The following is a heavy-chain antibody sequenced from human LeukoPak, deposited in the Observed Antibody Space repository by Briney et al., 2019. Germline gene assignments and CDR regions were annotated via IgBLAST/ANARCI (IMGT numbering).Heavy chain of an antibody. V-gene: IGHV3-7*01. CDR3: AGPYYYDSTDFDY. D-gene: IGHD3-22*01. Sequence: PGGALRLSCAASGFTFSSYWLSWVRQAPGKGLEWAANKKQDGSEIYYLDSVKGCFTISRDNAKNSLYLQMNSLRAEDTAVYYCAGPYYYDSTDFDYWGQGTLVTVSS. CDR1: GFTFSSYW. CDR2: KKQDGSEI. J-gene: IGHJ4*02.